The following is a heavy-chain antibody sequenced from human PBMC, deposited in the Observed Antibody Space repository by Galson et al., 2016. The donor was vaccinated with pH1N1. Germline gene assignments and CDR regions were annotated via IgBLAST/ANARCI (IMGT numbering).Heavy chain of an antibody. CDR1: GFTFTSYA. D-gene: IGHD5-12*01. CDR2: ILYDGTNE. CDR3: ARDSEYSGHEGFH. J-gene: IGHJ4*02. Sequence: SLRLSCAASGFTFTSYAMHWVRQAPGKGLEWVAVILYDGTNEYYADSVKGRFTISRDKTQSTVHLQMNSLRTEDTAVYYCARDSEYSGHEGFHWAQGTLVTVSS. V-gene: IGHV3-30*04.